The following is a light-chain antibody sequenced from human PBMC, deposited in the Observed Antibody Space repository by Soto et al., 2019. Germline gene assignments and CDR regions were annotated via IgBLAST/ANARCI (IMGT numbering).Light chain of an antibody. CDR2: DVS. Sequence: DIPMTQSPSSLSASVGDRVTISCRASQTISTYLHWYQHKPGRAPRLLISDVSTLQSGVPGRFRGSGSETEFTLTIAYVQPEDFATYYCQQGYSIHALTFVRGTKVELK. J-gene: IGKJ4*01. V-gene: IGKV1-39*01. CDR1: QTISTY. CDR3: QQGYSIHALT.